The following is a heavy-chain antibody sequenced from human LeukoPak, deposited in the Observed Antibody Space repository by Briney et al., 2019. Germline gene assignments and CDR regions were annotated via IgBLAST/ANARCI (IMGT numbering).Heavy chain of an antibody. CDR1: GYTFTVYY. CDR2: INPNSGDT. D-gene: IGHD2-2*01. CDR3: ARCPHRRGSCPHFDY. V-gene: IGHV1-2*02. Sequence: ASVKVSCKASGYTFTVYYMHWVRQAPGQGLEWMGWINPNSGDTNYAQNFQGRVTITRDTSVSTAYMELSRLRSDDTAVYYCARCPHRRGSCPHFDYWGQGTLVTVSS. J-gene: IGHJ4*02.